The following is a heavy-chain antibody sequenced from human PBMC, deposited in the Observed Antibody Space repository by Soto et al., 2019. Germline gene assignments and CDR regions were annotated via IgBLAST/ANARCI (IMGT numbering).Heavy chain of an antibody. D-gene: IGHD4-17*01. J-gene: IGHJ4*02. Sequence: PSETLSLTCAVSGYSISSGYYWGWIRQPPGKGLEWIGSIYHSGSTYYNPSLKSRVTISVDTSKNQFSLKLSSVTAADTAVYYCAGTPLTTVVTRIDCWGQGTLVTVSS. CDR2: IYHSGST. CDR3: AGTPLTTVVTRIDC. CDR1: GYSISSGYY. V-gene: IGHV4-38-2*01.